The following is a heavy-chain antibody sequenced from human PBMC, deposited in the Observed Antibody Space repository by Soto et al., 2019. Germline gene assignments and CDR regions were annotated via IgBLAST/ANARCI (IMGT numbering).Heavy chain of an antibody. D-gene: IGHD3-22*01. Sequence: GGSLRLSCAASGFTFSSYSMNWVRQAPGKGLEWVSSISSSSSYIYYADSVKGRFTISRDNAKNSLYLQMNSLRAEDIAVYYCARDGIKTDYYDSSGYYFDYWGQGTLVTVSS. V-gene: IGHV3-21*01. CDR1: GFTFSSYS. CDR3: ARDGIKTDYYDSSGYYFDY. J-gene: IGHJ4*02. CDR2: ISSSSSYI.